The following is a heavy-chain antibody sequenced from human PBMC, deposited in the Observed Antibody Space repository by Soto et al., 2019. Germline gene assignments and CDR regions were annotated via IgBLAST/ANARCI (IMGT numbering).Heavy chain of an antibody. CDR1: GYTFTGYA. CDR3: ARAVAVPADFDY. J-gene: IGHJ4*02. D-gene: IGHD5-12*01. CDR2: INAGNSNT. Sequence: QVQLVQSGAEEKKPGASVKVSCKASGYTFTGYAMHWVRQAPGQRLEWMGWINAGNSNTKYSQKFQGRVTITRDTSERIAYMELSSLRSEDTAVYYCARAVAVPADFDYWGQGTLVTVSS. V-gene: IGHV1-3*05.